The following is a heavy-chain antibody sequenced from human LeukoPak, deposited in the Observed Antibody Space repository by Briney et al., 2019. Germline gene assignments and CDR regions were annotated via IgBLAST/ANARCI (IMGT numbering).Heavy chain of an antibody. J-gene: IGHJ4*02. CDR3: ARDGSFGSGSYADY. D-gene: IGHD3-10*01. V-gene: IGHV3-48*03. CDR2: ISNSGSTK. Sequence: PGGSLRLSCAASGFTFSSSAMTWVRQAPGKGLEWVSYISNSGSTKYYADSVKGRFTISRDNADNLLYLQMNSLRAEDTAVYYCARDGSFGSGSYADYWGQGTLVTVSS. CDR1: GFTFSSSA.